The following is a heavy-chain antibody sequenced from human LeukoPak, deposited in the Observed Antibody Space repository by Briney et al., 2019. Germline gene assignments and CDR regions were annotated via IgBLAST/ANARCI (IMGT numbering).Heavy chain of an antibody. J-gene: IGHJ4*02. Sequence: GGSLRLSCAASGFTFKNYGMQWVRQAPGKGLEWVAVISYEASTTYYADSVKGRFTISRDNSRNTLSLQMNGLRPEDTAVYYCAKEGPGNYYSAYFDSWGQGTLVTVSS. CDR1: GFTFKNYG. V-gene: IGHV3-30*18. D-gene: IGHD1-26*01. CDR2: ISYEASTT. CDR3: AKEGPGNYYSAYFDS.